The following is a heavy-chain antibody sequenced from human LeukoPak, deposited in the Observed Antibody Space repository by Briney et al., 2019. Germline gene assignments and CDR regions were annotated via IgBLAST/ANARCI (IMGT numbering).Heavy chain of an antibody. V-gene: IGHV3-30*02. CDR3: AKGRTTVTTGSDY. CDR2: IRYDGSNK. D-gene: IGHD4-17*01. CDR1: GFTFSSYG. J-gene: IGHJ4*02. Sequence: PGGALRLSCAAPGFTFSSYGMHWGRQAPGKGLEGVPVIRYDGSNKYYADSVKGRFTISRDNSKNTLYLQMNSLRAEDTAVYYCAKGRTTVTTGSDYWGQGTLVTVSS.